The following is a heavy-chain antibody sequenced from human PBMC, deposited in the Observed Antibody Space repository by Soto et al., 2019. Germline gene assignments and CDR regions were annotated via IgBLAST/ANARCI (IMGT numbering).Heavy chain of an antibody. CDR2: INYSGST. CDR3: SSGRRTIFGGVIISPYGIDV. CDR1: GGSFSGYY. D-gene: IGHD3-3*01. J-gene: IGHJ6*02. Sequence: SETLSLTCAVYGGSFSGYYWSWIRQPPGKGLEWIGEINYSGSTNYNPSLKSRVTISVDTSKNQFSLKLSSATAADTVVYYCSSGRRTIFGGVIISPYGIDVWGQGTPVTVSS. V-gene: IGHV4-34*01.